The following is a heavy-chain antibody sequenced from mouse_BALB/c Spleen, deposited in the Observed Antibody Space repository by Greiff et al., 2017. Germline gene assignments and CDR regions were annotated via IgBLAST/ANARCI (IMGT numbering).Heavy chain of an antibody. V-gene: IGHV1-31*01. CDR3: ARNPYYRYDGYYYAMDY. Sequence: VQLQQSGPELVKPGASVKISCKASGYSFTGYYMHWVKQSHVKSLEWIGRINPYNGATSYNQNFKDKASLTVDKSSSTAYMELHSLTSEDSAVYYCARNPYYRYDGYYYAMDYWGQGTSVTVSS. D-gene: IGHD2-14*01. J-gene: IGHJ4*01. CDR2: INPYNGAT. CDR1: GYSFTGYY.